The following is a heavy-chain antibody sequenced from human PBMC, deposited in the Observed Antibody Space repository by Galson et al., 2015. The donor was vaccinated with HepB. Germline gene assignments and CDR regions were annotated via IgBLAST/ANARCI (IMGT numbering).Heavy chain of an antibody. CDR2: IISSSIYI. CDR1: GFTFSHYT. V-gene: IGHV3-21*01. Sequence: SLRLSCAASGFTFSHYTMNWVRQAPGKGLEWVSSIISSSIYIHYADSVKGRFTISRDNAKNSLYLQMNSLRAEDTAVYYCASGATGLSYFDFWGQGTLVTVPS. D-gene: IGHD3-9*01. CDR3: ASGATGLSYFDF. J-gene: IGHJ4*02.